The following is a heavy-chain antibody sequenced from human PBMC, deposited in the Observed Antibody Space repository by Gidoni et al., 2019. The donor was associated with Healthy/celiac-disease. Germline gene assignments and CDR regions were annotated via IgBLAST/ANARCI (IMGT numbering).Heavy chain of an antibody. D-gene: IGHD6-13*01. CDR3: STVGSWYPGEY. Sequence: EVQLVESGGGLVKPGGSLRLSCAASRFTFTNAWMSWVRQAPGKGLEWVGRIKSKTNGGTTEYAAPVKGRFTISRDDSQNTLFLQMNSLKTEDTAVYYCSTVGSWYPGEYWGQGTLVTVSS. CDR2: IKSKTNGGTT. CDR1: RFTFTNAW. J-gene: IGHJ4*02. V-gene: IGHV3-15*01.